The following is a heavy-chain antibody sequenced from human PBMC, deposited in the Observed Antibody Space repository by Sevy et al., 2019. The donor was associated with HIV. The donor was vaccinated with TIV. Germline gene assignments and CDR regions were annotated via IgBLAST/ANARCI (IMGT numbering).Heavy chain of an antibody. V-gene: IGHV2-5*02. Sequence: SGPTLVKPTQTLTLTCTFSGFSFTTSGVGVAWIRQSPGKAPEFIAMIYWDDDKRYNSSLQNRVSITKDPSKDQVVLTMANMGPLDTGIYFCAHRRSRGTIITEFDFWGPGTLVTVSS. J-gene: IGHJ4*02. D-gene: IGHD3-22*01. CDR1: GFSFTTSGVG. CDR2: IYWDDDK. CDR3: AHRRSRGTIITEFDF.